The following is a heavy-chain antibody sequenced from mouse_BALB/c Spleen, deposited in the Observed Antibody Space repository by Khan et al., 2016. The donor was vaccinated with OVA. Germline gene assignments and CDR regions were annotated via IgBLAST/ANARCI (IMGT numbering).Heavy chain of an antibody. CDR1: GYTFTSYW. CDR3: TSSNYYGNSLYAMDY. Sequence: DLVKPGASVKLSCKASGYTFTSYWINWIKQRPGQGLEWIGRVSPGSGSPYYNEMFKGKATVTVDKSSSTAYIQLNSLSSEDSAVYFGTSSNYYGNSLYAMDYWGQGTSVTVSS. J-gene: IGHJ4*01. D-gene: IGHD1-1*01. CDR2: VSPGSGSP. V-gene: IGHV1S41*01.